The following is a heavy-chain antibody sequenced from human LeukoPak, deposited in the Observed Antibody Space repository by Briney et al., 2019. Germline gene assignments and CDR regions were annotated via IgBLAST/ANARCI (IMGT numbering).Heavy chain of an antibody. D-gene: IGHD1-26*01. CDR2: IYSGGST. Sequence: GGSLRLSCAASGFTVSSNYMSWVRQAPAKGLEWVSVIYSGGSTYYADSVKGRFTISRDNSKNTLYLQMNSLRAEDTAVYYCARGSGSRQFDYWGQGTLVTVSS. CDR3: ARGSGSRQFDY. CDR1: GFTVSSNY. V-gene: IGHV3-53*01. J-gene: IGHJ4*02.